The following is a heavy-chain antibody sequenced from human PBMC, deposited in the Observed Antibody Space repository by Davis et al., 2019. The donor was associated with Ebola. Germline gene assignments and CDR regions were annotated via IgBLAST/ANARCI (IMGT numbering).Heavy chain of an antibody. CDR1: GYTFTGYY. CDR3: ARVGVVVAATYAFDI. CDR2: INPNSGGT. Sequence: ASVKVSCKASGYTFTGYYMHWVRQAPGQGLEWMGWINPNSGGTNYAQKFQGRVTMTRDTSISTAYMELSRLRSDDTAVYYCARVGVVVAATYAFDIWGQGTMVTVSS. V-gene: IGHV1-2*02. J-gene: IGHJ3*02. D-gene: IGHD2-15*01.